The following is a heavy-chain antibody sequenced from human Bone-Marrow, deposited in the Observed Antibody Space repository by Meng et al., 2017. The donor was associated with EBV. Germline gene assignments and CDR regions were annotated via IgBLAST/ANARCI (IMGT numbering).Heavy chain of an antibody. V-gene: IGHV4-61*01. J-gene: IGHJ4*02. CDR3: AKSRSSTPGIVDD. D-gene: IGHD2/OR15-2a*01. CDR1: GVSVNSGTYH. Sequence: QVPVQESGPGLGKPSETLSLTCVVSGVSVNSGTYHWSWIRQSPGKGLEWIGYIYDTGTTIYNPSLNSRVTILLETSKNQFSLRLHSVTTADTAVYYCAKSRSSTPGIVDDWGQGTLVTVSS. CDR2: IYDTGTT.